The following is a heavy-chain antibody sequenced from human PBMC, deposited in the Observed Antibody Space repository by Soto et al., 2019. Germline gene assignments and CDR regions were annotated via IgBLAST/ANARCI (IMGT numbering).Heavy chain of an antibody. V-gene: IGHV6-1*01. Sequence: SQTLSLTCAISGDSVSSNSAAWNCIRHSPSRCLEWLGRTHYRSKWYNDYAVSVKSRITINPDTSKNQFSLQLNSVTPEDTAVYYCARTGDFWSGYPYYYYGMDVWGQGTTVTVSS. CDR2: THYRSKWYN. J-gene: IGHJ6*02. D-gene: IGHD3-3*01. CDR3: ARTGDFWSGYPYYYYGMDV. CDR1: GDSVSSNSAA.